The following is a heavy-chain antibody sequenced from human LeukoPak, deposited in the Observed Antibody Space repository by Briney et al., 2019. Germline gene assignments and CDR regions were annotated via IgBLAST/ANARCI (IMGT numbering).Heavy chain of an antibody. D-gene: IGHD1-26*01. CDR2: IIITTGHI. J-gene: IGHJ4*02. V-gene: IGHV3-21*01. CDR1: GFTFSSYS. Sequence: TGGSLRLSCAASGFTFSSYSLNWVRQAPGKGLEWVSSIIITTGHIYYADSVKGRFTISRDNAKNSLYLQMNSLRAEDTAVYYCARVVSGTFDYWGQGTLVTVSS. CDR3: ARVVSGTFDY.